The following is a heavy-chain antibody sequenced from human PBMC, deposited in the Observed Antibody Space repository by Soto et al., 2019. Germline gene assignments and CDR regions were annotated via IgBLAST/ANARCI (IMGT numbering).Heavy chain of an antibody. Sequence: QVQLVQSGAEVXKPGASVKVSCKASGYTFTSYGISWVRQAPGQGLEWMGWISGYTGNTKYAQKLQGRVTMTTDTSTSTAYMELRSLRSDDTAVYYCARDSPPDYGDYGMDVWGQGTTVTVSS. D-gene: IGHD4-17*01. CDR2: ISGYTGNT. CDR1: GYTFTSYG. J-gene: IGHJ6*02. V-gene: IGHV1-18*01. CDR3: ARDSPPDYGDYGMDV.